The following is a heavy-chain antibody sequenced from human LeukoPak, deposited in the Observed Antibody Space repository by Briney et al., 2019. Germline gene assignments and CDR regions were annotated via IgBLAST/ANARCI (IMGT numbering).Heavy chain of an antibody. J-gene: IGHJ3*02. CDR1: GGSISSYY. Sequence: SETLSLTCTVSGGSISSYYWSWIRQPPGKGLEWIGYIYYSGSTNYNPSLKSRVTISVDTSKNQVSLKLSSVTAADTAVYYCARGGVLLWFGELLEAPSYAFDIWGQGTMVTVSS. V-gene: IGHV4-59*01. CDR3: ARGGVLLWFGELLEAPSYAFDI. CDR2: IYYSGST. D-gene: IGHD3-10*01.